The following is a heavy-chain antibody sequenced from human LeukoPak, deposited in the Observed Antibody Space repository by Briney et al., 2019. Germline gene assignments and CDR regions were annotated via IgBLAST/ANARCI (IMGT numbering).Heavy chain of an antibody. V-gene: IGHV4-30-2*01. D-gene: IGHD2-15*01. Sequence: SETLSLTCAGSGGSISSGGYSWSWIRQPPGKGLEWIGYIYHSGSTYYNPSLKSRVTISVDRSKNQFSLKLSSVTAADTAVYYCARVGCSGGSCYSGWFDPWGQGTLVTVSS. CDR2: IYHSGST. CDR3: ARVGCSGGSCYSGWFDP. J-gene: IGHJ5*02. CDR1: GGSISSGGYS.